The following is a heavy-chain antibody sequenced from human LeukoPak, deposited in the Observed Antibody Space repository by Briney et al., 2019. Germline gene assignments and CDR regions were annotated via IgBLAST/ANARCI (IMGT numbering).Heavy chain of an antibody. V-gene: IGHV4-4*02. Sequence: SGTLSLTCAVSGGSISSSNWWSWVRPPPGKGLEWIGEIYHSGSTNYNPSLKSRVTISVDKSKNQFSLKLSSVTAADTAVYYCARHPLQGIAVAGPPVNWGQGTLVTVSS. CDR3: ARHPLQGIAVAGPPVN. D-gene: IGHD6-19*01. CDR1: GGSISSSNW. CDR2: IYHSGST. J-gene: IGHJ4*02.